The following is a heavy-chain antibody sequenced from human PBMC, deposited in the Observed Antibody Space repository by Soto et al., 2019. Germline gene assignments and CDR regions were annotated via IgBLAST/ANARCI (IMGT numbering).Heavy chain of an antibody. CDR1: GGSISSGGYY. D-gene: IGHD1-1*01. CDR2: IYDSGST. Sequence: QVQLQESGPGLVKPSQTLSLTCTVSGGSISSGGYYWCWIRQHPGKGLEWMGDIYDSGSTYYNPSLRNRVTISVDTSENQFALKLSSVTAADTAVYYCARVRNTVLDYWGQGTLVTVSS. CDR3: ARVRNTVLDY. V-gene: IGHV4-31*03. J-gene: IGHJ4*02.